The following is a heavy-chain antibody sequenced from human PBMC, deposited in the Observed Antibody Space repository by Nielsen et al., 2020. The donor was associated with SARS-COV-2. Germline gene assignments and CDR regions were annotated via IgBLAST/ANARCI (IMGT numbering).Heavy chain of an antibody. D-gene: IGHD3-10*01. CDR1: GFSVSDNY. CDR3: ARDRRKKEVNMFRGGTQYYYYGMDI. CDR2: IYSGGRT. V-gene: IGHV3-66*01. J-gene: IGHJ6*02. Sequence: GGSLRLSCAASGFSVSDNYMNWVRQAPGKGLEWVSIIYSGGRTYYADSVKGRFTISRDNSKNTLYLQMYSLRVEDTAVYFCARDRRKKEVNMFRGGTQYYYYGMDIWGQGTTVTVSS.